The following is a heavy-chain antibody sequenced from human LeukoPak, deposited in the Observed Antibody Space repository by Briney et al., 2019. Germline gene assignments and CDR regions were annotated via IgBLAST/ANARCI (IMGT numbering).Heavy chain of an antibody. J-gene: IGHJ4*02. D-gene: IGHD6-6*01. V-gene: IGHV3-30*04. CDR2: ISYDGSNK. Sequence: GGSLRLSCAASGFAFSGYAMHWVRQAPGDGLEWVAVISYDGSNKYFTDSVKGRFTISRDNSKNTLYLQMNSLRAEDTAVYYCARDQEYSSSSADYWGQGTLVTVSS. CDR3: ARDQEYSSSSADY. CDR1: GFAFSGYA.